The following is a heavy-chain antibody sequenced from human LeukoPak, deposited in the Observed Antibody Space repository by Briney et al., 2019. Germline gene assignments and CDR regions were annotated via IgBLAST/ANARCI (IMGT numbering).Heavy chain of an antibody. J-gene: IGHJ4*02. V-gene: IGHV3-23*01. CDR2: ISKSGSNT. CDR3: ARSDRGEIGPLHY. CDR1: GFTFSSFA. D-gene: IGHD3-10*01. Sequence: QPGGSLRLSCAASGFTFSSFAMSWVRQAPGRGLEWASAISKSGSNTYYADSVKGRFTISRDNSENTLYLQMNSLRAADTAVYYCARSDRGEIGPLHYWGQGTLVTVSS.